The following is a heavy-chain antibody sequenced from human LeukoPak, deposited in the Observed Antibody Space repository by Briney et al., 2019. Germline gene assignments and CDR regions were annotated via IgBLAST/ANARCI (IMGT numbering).Heavy chain of an antibody. D-gene: IGHD6-13*01. CDR1: GFTFSSYA. CDR2: ISGSGDNT. J-gene: IGHJ5*02. CDR3: AREAYSSSWYHRENWFDP. V-gene: IGHV3-21*01. Sequence: GGSLRLSCAASGFTFSSYAMHWVRQAPGKGLEWVSAISGSGDNTHYADSVKGRFTISRDNAKNSLYLQMNSLRAEDTAVYYCAREAYSSSWYHRENWFDPWGQGTLVTVSS.